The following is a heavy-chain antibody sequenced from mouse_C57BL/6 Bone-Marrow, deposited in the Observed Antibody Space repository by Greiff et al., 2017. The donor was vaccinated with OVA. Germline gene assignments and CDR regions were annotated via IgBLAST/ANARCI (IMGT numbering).Heavy chain of an antibody. Sequence: QVQLQQSGAELAKPGASVKLSCKASGYTFTSYWMHWVKQRPGQGLEWIGYINPSSGYTKYNQKFKDKATLTADKSSSTAYMQLRSLTSEDSAVYSYASCLLCYWGQGTTLTVSA. J-gene: IGHJ2*01. CDR2: INPSSGYT. CDR3: ASCLLCY. CDR1: GYTFTSYW. V-gene: IGHV1-7*01.